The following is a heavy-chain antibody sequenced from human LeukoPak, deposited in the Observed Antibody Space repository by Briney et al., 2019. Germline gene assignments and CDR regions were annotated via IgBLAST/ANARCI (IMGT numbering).Heavy chain of an antibody. J-gene: IGHJ4*02. V-gene: IGHV1-46*01. CDR3: ARAVTLDDYGDWLFDY. Sequence: ASVKVSCKASGYTFTSYYMHWVRQAPGQGLEWMGIINPSGGSTSYAQKSQGRVTMTRDTSTSTVYMELSSLRSGDTAVYYCARAVTLDDYGDWLFDYWGQGTLVTVSS. D-gene: IGHD4-17*01. CDR1: GYTFTSYY. CDR2: INPSGGST.